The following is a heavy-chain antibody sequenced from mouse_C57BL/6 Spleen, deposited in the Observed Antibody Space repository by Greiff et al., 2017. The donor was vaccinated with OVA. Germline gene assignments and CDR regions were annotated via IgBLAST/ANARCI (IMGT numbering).Heavy chain of an antibody. CDR2: INPSTGGT. CDR1: GYSFTGYY. CDR3: ARPGTYCPFAY. D-gene: IGHD4-1*01. J-gene: IGHJ3*01. V-gene: IGHV1-42*01. Sequence: VQLQQSGPELVKPGASVKISCKASGYSFTGYYMNWVKQSPEKSLEWIGEINPSTGGTTYNQKFKAKATLTVDKSSSTAYMQLKSLTSEDSAVYYCARPGTYCPFAYWGQGTLVTVSA.